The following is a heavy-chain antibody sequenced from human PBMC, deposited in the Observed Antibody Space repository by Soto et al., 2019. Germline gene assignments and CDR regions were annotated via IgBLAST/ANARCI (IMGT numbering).Heavy chain of an antibody. Sequence: EVQLVESGGGLVQPGRSLRLCCAASGFTFDDYAMHWVRQAPGKGLEWVSGISWNSGSIGYADSVKGRFTISRDNAKNSLYLQMNSLRAEDTALYYCAKDLNPHYYDSSGYPDYWGQGTLVSVSS. D-gene: IGHD3-22*01. CDR3: AKDLNPHYYDSSGYPDY. CDR1: GFTFDDYA. CDR2: ISWNSGSI. V-gene: IGHV3-9*01. J-gene: IGHJ4*02.